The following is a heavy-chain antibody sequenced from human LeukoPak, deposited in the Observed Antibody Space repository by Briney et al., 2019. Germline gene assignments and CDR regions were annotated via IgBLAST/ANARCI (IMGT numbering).Heavy chain of an antibody. J-gene: IGHJ6*04. CDR2: INHSGST. V-gene: IGHV4-34*01. CDR1: GGSFSGYY. D-gene: IGHD3-10*01. Sequence: SETLSLTCAVYGGSFSGYYWSWIRQPPGEGLEWIGEINHSGSTNYNPSLKSRVTISVDTSKNQFSLKLSSVTAADTAVYYCARGVITMVRGVIKMGYYYYGMDVWGKGTTVTVSS. CDR3: ARGVITMVRGVIKMGYYYYGMDV.